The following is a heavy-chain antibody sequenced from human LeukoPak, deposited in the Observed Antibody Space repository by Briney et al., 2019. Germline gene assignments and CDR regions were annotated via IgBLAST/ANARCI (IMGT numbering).Heavy chain of an antibody. CDR3: AKGAQYYDFWSGYPNLDY. Sequence: PGGSLRLSCAASGFTFSTYGIHWARQAPGKGLEWVAFIRYDGSKTYYADSVKGRFTISRDNSMNTLYLQMNSLRAEDTAVYYCAKGAQYYDFWSGYPNLDYWGQGTLVTVSS. D-gene: IGHD3-3*01. CDR2: IRYDGSKT. CDR1: GFTFSTYG. V-gene: IGHV3-30*02. J-gene: IGHJ4*02.